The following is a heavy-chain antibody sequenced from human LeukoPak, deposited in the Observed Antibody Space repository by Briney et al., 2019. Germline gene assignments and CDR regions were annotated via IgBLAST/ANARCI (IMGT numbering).Heavy chain of an antibody. Sequence: GGSLRLSCAASGFTFNSYAMNWVRQALGKGLEWVSGLSGSGGSTYYADSVQGRFTISRDNSKNTLYLQMNSLRAEDTAVYYCAKGRGWFYGMDVWGQGTTVTVSS. CDR3: AKGRGWFYGMDV. D-gene: IGHD2-15*01. CDR1: GFTFNSYA. J-gene: IGHJ6*02. CDR2: LSGSGGST. V-gene: IGHV3-23*01.